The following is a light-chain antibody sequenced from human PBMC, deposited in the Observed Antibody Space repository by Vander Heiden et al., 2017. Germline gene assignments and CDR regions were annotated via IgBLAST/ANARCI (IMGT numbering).Light chain of an antibody. CDR2: NDS. J-gene: IGLJ2*01. CDR3: QSADSSGTYVV. V-gene: IGLV3-25*03. Sequence: SYELTQPPSVSVSPGQTARITCSGDALPKQYAYWYPQKPGQAPVLVLYNDSERPSGIPERFSGSSSGTTVTLTISGVQAEDAADYYCQSADSSGTYVVFGGGTKLTVL. CDR1: ALPKQY.